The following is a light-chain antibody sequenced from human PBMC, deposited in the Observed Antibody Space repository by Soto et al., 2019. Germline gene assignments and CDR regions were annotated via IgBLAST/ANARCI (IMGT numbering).Light chain of an antibody. CDR3: HQYGISPPT. CDR2: GVS. Sequence: EVVLSQTPGTLSLSPGERGTLSCRASQSVSGSDLAWYQQKPGQAPRLLISGVSNRATGTPDRFSGSGSGTDFTLTISSLEPEDFAVFYCHQYGISPPTFGPGTNVEI. V-gene: IGKV3-20*01. J-gene: IGKJ1*01. CDR1: QSVSGSD.